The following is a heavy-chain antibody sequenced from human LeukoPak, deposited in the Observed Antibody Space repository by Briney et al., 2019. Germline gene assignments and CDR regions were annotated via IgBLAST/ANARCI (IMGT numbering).Heavy chain of an antibody. V-gene: IGHV1-18*01. Sequence: ASVKVSCKASGYTFTSYGISWVRQAPGQGLEWMGWISAYNGNTNYAQKLQGRVTMTTDTSTSTAYMELRNLRSDDTAVYYCARLNYYDSSGYYSPDYWGQGTLVTVSS. D-gene: IGHD3-22*01. CDR2: ISAYNGNT. J-gene: IGHJ4*02. CDR3: ARLNYYDSSGYYSPDY. CDR1: GYTFTSYG.